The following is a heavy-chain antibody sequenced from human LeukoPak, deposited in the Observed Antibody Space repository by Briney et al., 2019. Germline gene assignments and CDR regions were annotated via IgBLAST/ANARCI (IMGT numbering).Heavy chain of an antibody. CDR1: GYTFTNYG. Sequence: GASVKVSCKTSGYTFTNYGITWVRQAPGQGLEWVVWISANNGETNYAQKVQGRVTVTTDTSTSTAYMELRSLRSDDTAVYYWARAPPRVTAAGYDYWGQGTLVTVSS. V-gene: IGHV1-18*01. J-gene: IGHJ4*02. CDR2: ISANNGET. D-gene: IGHD6-13*01. CDR3: ARAPPRVTAAGYDY.